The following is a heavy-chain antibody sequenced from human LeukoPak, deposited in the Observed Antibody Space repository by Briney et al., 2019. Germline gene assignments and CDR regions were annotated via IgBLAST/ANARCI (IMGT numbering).Heavy chain of an antibody. CDR3: ASERFHYYGMDV. J-gene: IGHJ6*02. V-gene: IGHV4-61*01. CDR1: GGSVSSGSYY. D-gene: IGHD3-3*01. Sequence: PSETLSLTCTVSGGSVSSGSYYWSWIRQPPGKGLEWIGYIYYSGSTYYNPSLKSRVTISVDKSKNQFSLKLSSVTAADTAVYYCASERFHYYGMDVWGQGTTVTVSS. CDR2: IYYSGST.